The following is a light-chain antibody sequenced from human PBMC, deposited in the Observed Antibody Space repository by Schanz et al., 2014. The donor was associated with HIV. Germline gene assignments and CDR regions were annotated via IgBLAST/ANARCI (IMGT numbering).Light chain of an antibody. V-gene: IGLV1-51*01. Sequence: QSVLTQPPSVSAAPGQRVTISCSGSALNIGRNSVSWYQQFPGTAPKLLIYDNYKRPSEIPDRFSGSKSDTSATLAITGLQTEDEADYYCATWDSLLNAVVFGGGTKVTVL. CDR1: ALNIGRNS. J-gene: IGLJ2*01. CDR2: DNY. CDR3: ATWDSLLNAVV.